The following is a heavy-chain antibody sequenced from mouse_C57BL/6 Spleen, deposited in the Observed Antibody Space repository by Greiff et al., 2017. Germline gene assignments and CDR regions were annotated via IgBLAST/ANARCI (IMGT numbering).Heavy chain of an antibody. J-gene: IGHJ2*01. Sequence: QVQLQQPGAELVMPGASVKLSCKASGYTFTSYWMHWVKQRPGQGLEWIGEIDPSDSYTNYNQKFKGKSTLTVDKSSSTAYMQLSSLTSEDSAVYYCASRGDYDDYFDYWGQGTTLTVSS. CDR1: GYTFTSYW. CDR2: IDPSDSYT. V-gene: IGHV1-69*01. CDR3: ASRGDYDDYFDY. D-gene: IGHD2-4*01.